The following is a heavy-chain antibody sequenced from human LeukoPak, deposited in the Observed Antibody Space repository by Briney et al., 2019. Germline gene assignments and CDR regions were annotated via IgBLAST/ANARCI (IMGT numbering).Heavy chain of an antibody. D-gene: IGHD5-12*01. Sequence: GASVKVSCKASGYTFTSYGISWVRQAPGQGLEWMGWISAYNGNTNYAQKLQGRVTMTTDTSTSTAYMELRSLRSDDTAVYYCARSRIVATIKAWSDPWGQGTLVTVSS. CDR2: ISAYNGNT. CDR3: ARSRIVATIKAWSDP. CDR1: GYTFTSYG. J-gene: IGHJ5*02. V-gene: IGHV1-18*01.